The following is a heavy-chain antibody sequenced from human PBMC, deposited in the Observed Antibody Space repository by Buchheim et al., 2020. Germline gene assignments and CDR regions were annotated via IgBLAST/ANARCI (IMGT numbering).Heavy chain of an antibody. V-gene: IGHV3-23*01. CDR2: ISGSGGST. Sequence: EVQLLESGGGLVQPGGSLRLSCAASGFTFSSYAMSWVRQAPGKGLEWVSAISGSGGSTYYADSVKGRFTISRAHSKNTLYLQMNSLRAEDTAVYYCAKVLLLWIQLWEYYFDYWGQGTL. D-gene: IGHD5-18*01. J-gene: IGHJ4*02. CDR3: AKVLLLWIQLWEYYFDY. CDR1: GFTFSSYA.